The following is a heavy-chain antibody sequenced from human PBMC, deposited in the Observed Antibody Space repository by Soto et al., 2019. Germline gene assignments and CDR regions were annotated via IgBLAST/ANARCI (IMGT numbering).Heavy chain of an antibody. J-gene: IGHJ6*02. CDR1: GFSLSNARMG. CDR3: ARIRVSSGWYNYYYGMDV. Sequence: GSGPTLVNPTETLTLTCTVSGFSLSNARMGVSWIRQPPGKALEWLAHIFSNDEKSYSTSLKSRLTISKDTSKSQVVLTMTNMDPVDTATYYCARIRVSSGWYNYYYGMDVWGQGTTVTVSS. V-gene: IGHV2-26*01. D-gene: IGHD6-19*01. CDR2: IFSNDEK.